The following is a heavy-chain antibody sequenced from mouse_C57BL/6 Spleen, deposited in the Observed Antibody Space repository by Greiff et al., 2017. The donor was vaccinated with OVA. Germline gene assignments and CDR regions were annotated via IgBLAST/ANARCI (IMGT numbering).Heavy chain of an antibody. CDR1: GFSFTSYG. Sequence: VHLVESGPGLVAPSQCLSITCTVSGFSFTSYGVSWVRQPPGKGLEWLGVIRGDGSTNYYSALITSLSIRKNNAKSQGILKLNRLQTDDTATYYCAKLATVVAKCAMDYWGQGTSVTVSS. J-gene: IGHJ4*01. CDR2: IRGDGST. D-gene: IGHD1-1*01. CDR3: AKLATVVAKCAMDY. V-gene: IGHV2-3*01.